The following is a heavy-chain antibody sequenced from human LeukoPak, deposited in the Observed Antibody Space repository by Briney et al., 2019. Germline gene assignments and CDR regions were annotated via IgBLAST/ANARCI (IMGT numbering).Heavy chain of an antibody. Sequence: SETLSLTCTVSGGSISSYYWSWIRQPPGKGLQWIGCIHYSGSTNYNPSLKSRVTISVDTSKNQFSLKLSSVTAADTAVYYCARTTMVRGTYYMDVWGKGTTVTISS. V-gene: IGHV4-59*01. D-gene: IGHD3-10*01. J-gene: IGHJ6*03. CDR3: ARTTMVRGTYYMDV. CDR2: IHYSGST. CDR1: GGSISSYY.